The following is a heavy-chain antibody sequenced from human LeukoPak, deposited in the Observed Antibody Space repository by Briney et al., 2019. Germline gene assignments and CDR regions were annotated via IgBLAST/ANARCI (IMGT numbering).Heavy chain of an antibody. CDR3: ARSIRNYYDSSGYYLDY. CDR1: GFTFASYA. J-gene: IGHJ4*02. CDR2: ISGGGGDT. Sequence: GWSVRLSCAASGFTFASYAMNWVRQAPGKGLEWVSSISGGGGDTYYTDSVKGRFTISRDNSKNTLYMQMNSLRAEDTAVYYCARSIRNYYDSSGYYLDYWGQGTLVTVSS. V-gene: IGHV3-23*01. D-gene: IGHD3-22*01.